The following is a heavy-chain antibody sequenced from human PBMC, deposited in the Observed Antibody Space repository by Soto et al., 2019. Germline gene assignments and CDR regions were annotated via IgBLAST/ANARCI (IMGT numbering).Heavy chain of an antibody. CDR3: ARDLTDYDYIWGSYREPL. J-gene: IGHJ4*02. Sequence: SEILSLTCAVYGGSFSGYYWSWIRQPPGKGLEWIGEINHSGSTNYNPSLKSRVTISVDTSKNQFSLKLSSVTAADTAVYYCARDLTDYDYIWGSYREPLWGQGTLVTVSS. CDR2: INHSGST. D-gene: IGHD3-16*02. V-gene: IGHV4-34*01. CDR1: GGSFSGYY.